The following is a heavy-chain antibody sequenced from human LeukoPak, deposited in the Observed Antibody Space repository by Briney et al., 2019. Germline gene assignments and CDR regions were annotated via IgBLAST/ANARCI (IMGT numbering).Heavy chain of an antibody. D-gene: IGHD3-22*01. CDR2: ISGSGGST. CDR1: GFTFSSYA. CDR3: AKDQSGFPVGY. Sequence: GGSLRLSCAASGFTFSSYAMSWVRQAPGKGLEWVLAISGSGGSTYYADSVKGRFTISRDNSKNTLYLQMNSLRAEDTAVYYCAKDQSGFPVGYWGQGTLVTVSS. J-gene: IGHJ4*02. V-gene: IGHV3-23*01.